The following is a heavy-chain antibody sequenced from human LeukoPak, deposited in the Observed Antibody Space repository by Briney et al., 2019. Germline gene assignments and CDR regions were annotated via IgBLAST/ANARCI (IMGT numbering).Heavy chain of an antibody. CDR3: ARGRPGLASAGTYDF. V-gene: IGHV1-8*01. Sequence: GPSVKASCKPSGYTFTSSDIDWVRQAPGQGLEWMGWTNPNSGKTAYARKFQGRVTMTKNTSISTAYMEVSSLGYDDTASYYCARGRPGLASAGTYDFWGQGTLITVSS. J-gene: IGHJ4*02. D-gene: IGHD6-13*01. CDR1: GYTFTSSD. CDR2: TNPNSGKT.